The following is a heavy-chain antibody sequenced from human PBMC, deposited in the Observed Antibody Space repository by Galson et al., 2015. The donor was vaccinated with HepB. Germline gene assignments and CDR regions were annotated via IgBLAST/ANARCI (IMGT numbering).Heavy chain of an antibody. J-gene: IGHJ4*02. D-gene: IGHD4-23*01. CDR1: GFTFSSYA. CDR2: ISGSGGST. Sequence: SLRLSCAASGFTFSSYAMSWVRQAPGKGLEWVSAISGSGGSTYYADSVKGRFTFSRDNSKNTLYLQMNSLRAEDTAVYYCAKGGATVVTPARYWGQGTLVTVSS. V-gene: IGHV3-23*01. CDR3: AKGGATVVTPARY.